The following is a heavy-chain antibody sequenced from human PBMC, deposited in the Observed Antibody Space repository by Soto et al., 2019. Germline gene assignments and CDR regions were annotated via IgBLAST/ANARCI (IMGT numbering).Heavy chain of an antibody. D-gene: IGHD2-21*01. V-gene: IGHV1-8*01. J-gene: IGHJ6*02. CDR1: GYTFTRYD. CDR2: MNPNSGNT. Sequence: ASVTGSCKASGYTFTRYDVSWVRQATGQGLEWMGWMNPNSGNTVYAQKFQGRVTMTRNTSISTAYMELSSLRSEDTAVYYCAREVARGMDVWGQGTTVTVSS. CDR3: AREVARGMDV.